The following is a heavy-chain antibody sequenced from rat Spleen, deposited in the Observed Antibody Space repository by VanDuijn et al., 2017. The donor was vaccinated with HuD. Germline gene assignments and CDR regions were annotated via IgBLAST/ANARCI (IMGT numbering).Heavy chain of an antibody. CDR1: GYSITSNY. J-gene: IGHJ3*01. CDR2: ISYHGST. V-gene: IGHV3-1*01. D-gene: IGHD4-3*01. CDR3: ATGGTYSSGYEIWFAY. Sequence: EVQLQESGPGLVKPSQSLSLTCSVTGYSITSNYWGWIRKFPGNKMEWMGYISYHGSTTYNPSLKSRISITRDTSKNQFFLQLNSVTAEDTATYYCATGGTYSSGYEIWFAYWGQGTLVTVSS.